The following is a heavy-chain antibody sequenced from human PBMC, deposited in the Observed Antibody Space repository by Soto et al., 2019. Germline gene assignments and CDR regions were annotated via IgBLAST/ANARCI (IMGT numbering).Heavy chain of an antibody. Sequence: QVQLQESGPGLVKPSQTLSLTCTVSGGSISSGDYYWSWIRQPPGKGLEWIGYIYYSGSTYYNPSLKSRVTISVDTSKYQFSLKLSSVTAADTAVYYCARYPEPYCSGGSCYSGTDYWGQGTLVTVSS. V-gene: IGHV4-30-4*01. CDR2: IYYSGST. D-gene: IGHD2-15*01. J-gene: IGHJ4*02. CDR3: ARYPEPYCSGGSCYSGTDY. CDR1: GGSISSGDYY.